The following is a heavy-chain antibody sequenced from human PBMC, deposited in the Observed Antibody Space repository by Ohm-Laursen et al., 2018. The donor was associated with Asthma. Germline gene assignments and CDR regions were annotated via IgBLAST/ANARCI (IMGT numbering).Heavy chain of an antibody. J-gene: IGHJ6*02. Sequence: SLRLSCAASGFTFSSYGMHWVRQAPGKGLEWVAVISYDGSNKYYADSVKGRFTISRDNSKNTLYLQMNSLRAEDTAVYYCAKSYYDSSGYSMDVWGQGTTVTVSS. D-gene: IGHD3-22*01. CDR1: GFTFSSYG. CDR3: AKSYYDSSGYSMDV. CDR2: ISYDGSNK. V-gene: IGHV3-30*18.